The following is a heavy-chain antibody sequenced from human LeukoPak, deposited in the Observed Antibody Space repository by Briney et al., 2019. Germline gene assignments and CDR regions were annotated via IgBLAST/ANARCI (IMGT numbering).Heavy chain of an antibody. CDR3: AKDRYSNYLNAFDV. Sequence: GGSLRLSCAASGFTFGSYAMSWVPQAPGKGLEWVSTLSGSGHNTFNADSVEGRFIISRDNYMHTLYLQMNSLRAEDTAVYFCAKDRYSNYLNAFDVWGQGTAVTVSS. CDR2: LSGSGHNT. V-gene: IGHV3-23*01. CDR1: GFTFGSYA. D-gene: IGHD4-11*01. J-gene: IGHJ3*01.